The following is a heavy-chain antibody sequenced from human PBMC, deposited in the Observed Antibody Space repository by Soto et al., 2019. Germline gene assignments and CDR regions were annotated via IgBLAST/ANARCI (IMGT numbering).Heavy chain of an antibody. CDR1: GGSISSGDYY. V-gene: IGHV4-30-4*01. CDR2: IYYSGST. Sequence: SETLSLTCTVSGGSISSGDYYWSWIRQPPGKGLEWIGYIYYSGSTYYNPSLERRVTISVDKSKNQFSLKLMSLSAADTAVYYCGRLEGLATISYYFDYWGQGALVTVSS. D-gene: IGHD3-9*01. CDR3: GRLEGLATISYYFDY. J-gene: IGHJ4*02.